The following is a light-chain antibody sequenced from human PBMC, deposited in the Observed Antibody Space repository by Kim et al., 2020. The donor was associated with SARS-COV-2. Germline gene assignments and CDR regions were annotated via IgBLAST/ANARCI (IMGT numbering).Light chain of an antibody. CDR2: DAS. CDR1: QSVSSN. Sequence: SVSPGERATLSCRASQSVSSNFAWYQQKPGQAPRLLIYDASSRATDIPARFSGTGSGTEFILTVSSLHSEDFAVYYCQQYNNWPYTFGQGTKLEI. J-gene: IGKJ2*01. V-gene: IGKV3-15*01. CDR3: QQYNNWPYT.